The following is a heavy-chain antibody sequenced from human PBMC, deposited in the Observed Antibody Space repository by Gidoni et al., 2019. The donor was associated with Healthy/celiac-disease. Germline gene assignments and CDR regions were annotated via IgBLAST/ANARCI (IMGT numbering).Heavy chain of an antibody. CDR2: INHGGST. D-gene: IGHD2-2*01. CDR1: CVSFSGYY. J-gene: IGHJ5*02. Sequence: QLQLQQWGAGLLKPSETLSLTFAFYCVSFSGYYWSWSLPPPGKGLEWIGEINHGGSTNYTPSLKSRVTISVDTSKNQFSLKLSYVTAADTAVYYCARSRQLLVWWFDPWGQGTLVTVSS. CDR3: ARSRQLLVWWFDP. V-gene: IGHV4-34*01.